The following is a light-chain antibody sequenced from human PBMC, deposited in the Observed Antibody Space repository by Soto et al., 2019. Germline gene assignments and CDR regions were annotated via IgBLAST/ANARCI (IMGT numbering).Light chain of an antibody. V-gene: IGKV4-1*01. CDR2: WAS. CDR1: QSILYSPNNKNY. CDR3: QHYLNTPQN. J-gene: IGKJ1*01. Sequence: DIVMTQSPDSLAVSLGERATINCKSSQSILYSPNNKNYLAWYQQKPGQPPKLLIYWASTRESGVPDRFSGSGSGTDFTLTINSLQAEDVAVYYCQHYLNTPQNFGQGTKVEIK.